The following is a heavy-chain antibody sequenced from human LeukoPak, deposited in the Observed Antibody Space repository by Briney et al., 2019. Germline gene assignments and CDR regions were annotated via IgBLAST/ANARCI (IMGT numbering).Heavy chain of an antibody. Sequence: GGSLRLSCAASGFTFSSYAMSWVRQAPGKGLEWVSAISGSGGSTYYADSVKGRFTISRDNSKNTLYLQMNSLKTEDTAVYYCTTDLPIDYGDQAIFDYWGQGTLVTVSS. CDR3: TTDLPIDYGDQAIFDY. V-gene: IGHV3-23*01. D-gene: IGHD4-17*01. CDR1: GFTFSSYA. J-gene: IGHJ4*02. CDR2: ISGSGGST.